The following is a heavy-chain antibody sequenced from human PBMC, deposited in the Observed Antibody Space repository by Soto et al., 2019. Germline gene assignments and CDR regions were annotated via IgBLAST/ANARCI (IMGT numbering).Heavy chain of an antibody. CDR2: ISGSGGNT. Sequence: WVSVTLSGAGSGGTVSSSAMSSVRQAPGKGLEWVSAISGSGGNTYYADSVRGRFTISRDNSKNTLYLQMNSLRAEDTAVYYCANRPYTTDDYWGQGTLVTVSS. CDR3: ANRPYTTDDY. V-gene: IGHV3-23*01. CDR1: GGTVSSSA. D-gene: IGHD1-1*01. J-gene: IGHJ4*02.